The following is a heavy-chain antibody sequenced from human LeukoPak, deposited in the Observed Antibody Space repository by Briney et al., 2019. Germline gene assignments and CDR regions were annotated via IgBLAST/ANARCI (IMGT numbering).Heavy chain of an antibody. D-gene: IGHD3-3*01. CDR3: ARDKSYYYYYGMDV. J-gene: IGHJ6*02. V-gene: IGHV1-2*02. CDR2: INPNSGGT. CDR1: GYTFTGYY. Sequence: GASVKVSCKASGYTFTGYYMHWVRQAPGQGLEWMGWINPNSGGTNYAQKFQGRVTMTRDTSISTAYMELSRLRSDDTAVYYCARDKSYYYYYGMDVWGQGTTVTVSS.